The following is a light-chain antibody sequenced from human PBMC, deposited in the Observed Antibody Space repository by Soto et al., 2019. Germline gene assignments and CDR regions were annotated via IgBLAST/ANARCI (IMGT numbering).Light chain of an antibody. Sequence: DTQMIESPSSLSAFLLDIVTITFLSSHPISSYLNWYQQKPGKAPNLLIYAASSLHSGVPSRFSGSGSGTDFTLTISSLQPEDFATYYCQQANSFPLTFGGGTKVDI. CDR1: HPISSY. CDR2: AAS. J-gene: IGKJ4*01. V-gene: IGKV1-39*01. CDR3: QQANSFPLT.